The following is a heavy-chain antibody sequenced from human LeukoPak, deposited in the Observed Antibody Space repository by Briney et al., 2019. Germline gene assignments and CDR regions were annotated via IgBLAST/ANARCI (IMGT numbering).Heavy chain of an antibody. CDR3: ARTEWLVRGENAFDI. D-gene: IGHD6-19*01. Sequence: PSESLSLTCAVYGVSFSGYYWSWIRQPPGKGLEWFGEINHSGSTNYNPSLKSRVTISVDTSKNQFSLKLSSVTAADTAVYYCARTEWLVRGENAFDIWGQGTMVTVSS. CDR2: INHSGST. CDR1: GVSFSGYY. V-gene: IGHV4-34*01. J-gene: IGHJ3*02.